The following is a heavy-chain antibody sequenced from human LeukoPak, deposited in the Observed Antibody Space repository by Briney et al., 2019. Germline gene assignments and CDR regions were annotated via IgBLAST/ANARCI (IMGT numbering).Heavy chain of an antibody. Sequence: ASVKITCKASGYTFTDYYIHWVEQARGKGLAWMGRVDSEDGETEYAEEFQGRVTITADTSTDTAYMELSSLRSEDMAVYYCATDRIDYGSGRRCYMDVWGKGTSVTVSS. CDR2: VDSEDGET. D-gene: IGHD3-10*01. CDR1: GYTFTDYY. CDR3: ATDRIDYGSGRRCYMDV. J-gene: IGHJ6*03. V-gene: IGHV1-69-2*01.